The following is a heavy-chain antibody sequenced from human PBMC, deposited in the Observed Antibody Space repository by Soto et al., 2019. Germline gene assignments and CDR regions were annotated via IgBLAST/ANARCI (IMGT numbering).Heavy chain of an antibody. D-gene: IGHD1-26*01. V-gene: IGHV3-23*01. Sequence: GESLKISCAASGFTFSTYAMSWVRQTPGKGLQWVSLISDSGDNTYYADSVKGRFTISRDNSKNMLYLQMNSLRAEDTAVYYCAKVFRSGSYYGDNWGQGILVTVSS. CDR2: ISDSGDNT. CDR3: AKVFRSGSYYGDN. CDR1: GFTFSTYA. J-gene: IGHJ4*02.